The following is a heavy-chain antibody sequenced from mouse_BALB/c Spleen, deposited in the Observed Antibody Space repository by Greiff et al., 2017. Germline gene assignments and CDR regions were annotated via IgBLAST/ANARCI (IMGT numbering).Heavy chain of an antibody. Sequence: DVQLVESGGDLVKPGGSLKLSCAASGFTFSSYGMSWVRQTPDKRLEWVATISSGGSYTYYPDSVKGRFTISRDNAKNTLYLQMSSLKSEDTAMYYCARQGGNSWFAYWGQGTLVTVSA. CDR1: GFTFSSYG. J-gene: IGHJ3*01. D-gene: IGHD2-1*01. V-gene: IGHV5-6*01. CDR3: ARQGGNSWFAY. CDR2: ISSGGSYT.